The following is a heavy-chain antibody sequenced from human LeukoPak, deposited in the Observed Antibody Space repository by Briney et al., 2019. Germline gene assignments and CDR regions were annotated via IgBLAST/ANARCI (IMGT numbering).Heavy chain of an antibody. V-gene: IGHV3-7*01. CDR2: IKQDGSGK. CDR3: ARDSYGSGIDY. Sequence: GGSLRLSCAASGFTFSSYWMTWVRQAPGKGLEWVANIKQDGSGKYYVDSVKGRFTISRDNAKNSLYLQMNSLRAEDTAVYYCARDSYGSGIDYWGQGTLVTVSS. J-gene: IGHJ4*02. D-gene: IGHD3-10*01. CDR1: GFTFSSYW.